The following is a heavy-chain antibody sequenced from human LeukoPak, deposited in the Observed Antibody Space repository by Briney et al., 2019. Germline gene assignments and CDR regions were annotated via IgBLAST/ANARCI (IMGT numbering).Heavy chain of an antibody. J-gene: IGHJ4*02. CDR2: MNPNSANT. CDR3: ARGGSDEIMSDY. Sequence: GASVKVSCKASGYTFTSYDINWVRQATGQGLEWMGWMNPNSANTGYAQKFQGRVTMTRNTSISTAYMELSSLISEDTAVYYCARGGSDEIMSDYWGQGTLVTVSS. V-gene: IGHV1-8*02. CDR1: GYTFTSYD. D-gene: IGHD6-25*01.